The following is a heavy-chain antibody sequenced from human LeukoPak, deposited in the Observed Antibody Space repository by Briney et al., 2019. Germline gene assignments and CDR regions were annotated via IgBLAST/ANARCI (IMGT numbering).Heavy chain of an antibody. Sequence: GGSLRLSCAASGFTFSGSAAHWVRQASGKGREWVGRIRSKTNNYATAYAASVKGRFTFSRDDSKNTAYLQMNSLKTEDTALYYCTCSSYLDYYGMDVWGQGTTVTVSS. CDR2: IRSKTNNYAT. CDR1: GFTFSGSA. D-gene: IGHD2-2*01. CDR3: TCSSYLDYYGMDV. V-gene: IGHV3-73*01. J-gene: IGHJ6*02.